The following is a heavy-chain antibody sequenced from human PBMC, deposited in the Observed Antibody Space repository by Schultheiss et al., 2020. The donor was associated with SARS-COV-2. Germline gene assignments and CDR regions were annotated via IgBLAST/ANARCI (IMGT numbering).Heavy chain of an antibody. CDR1: GFTFSSYA. J-gene: IGHJ6*02. Sequence: GGSLRLSCAASGFTFSSYAMHWVRQAPGKGLEWVGRIRSKANSYATAYAASVKGRFTISRDDSKNTAYLQMNSLKTEDTAVYYCTRQGDYGDYAGVGYYYYGMDVWGQGTTVTVSS. V-gene: IGHV3-73*01. D-gene: IGHD4-17*01. CDR3: TRQGDYGDYAGVGYYYYGMDV. CDR2: IRSKANSYAT.